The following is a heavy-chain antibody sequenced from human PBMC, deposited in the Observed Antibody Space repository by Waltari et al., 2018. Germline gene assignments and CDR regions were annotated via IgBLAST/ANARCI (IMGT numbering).Heavy chain of an antibody. Sequence: QVQLQESGPGLVKPSETLSLTCPASGASISSYYWSWIRPPAGKGLEWIGRIYTSGSTNYNPPLKSRVTMSVDTSKNQFSLKLSSVTAADTAVYYCARDSSSWYRGGNYMDVWGKGTTVTVSS. CDR3: ARDSSSWYRGGNYMDV. J-gene: IGHJ6*03. V-gene: IGHV4-4*07. D-gene: IGHD6-13*01. CDR2: IYTSGST. CDR1: GASISSYY.